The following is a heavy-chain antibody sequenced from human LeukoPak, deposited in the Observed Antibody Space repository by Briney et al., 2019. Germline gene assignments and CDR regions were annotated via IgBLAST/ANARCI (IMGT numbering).Heavy chain of an antibody. V-gene: IGHV3-53*01. J-gene: IGHJ6*02. CDR3: ARVSDSSGYYHEDYYYGMDV. CDR1: GFTVSSNY. CDR2: IYSGGST. Sequence: GGSLRLSCAASGFTVSSNYMSWVRQAPGKGLEWVSVIYSGGSTYYADSVKGRFTISRDNSKNTLYLQMNSLRAEDTAVYYCARVSDSSGYYHEDYYYGMDVWGQGTTVTVSS. D-gene: IGHD3-22*01.